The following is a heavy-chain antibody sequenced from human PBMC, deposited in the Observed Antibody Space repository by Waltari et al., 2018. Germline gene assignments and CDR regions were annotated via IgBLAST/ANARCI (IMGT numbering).Heavy chain of an antibody. D-gene: IGHD6-13*01. Sequence: QVQLQESGPGLVKPSETLSLTCAVSGYSISSGYYWGWIRQPPGKGLEWIGSIYHSGSTYYNPSLKSRVTISVDTSKNQFSLKLSSVTAADTAVYYCARTAAVDFDYWGQGTLVTVSS. CDR1: GYSISSGYY. J-gene: IGHJ4*02. CDR3: ARTAAVDFDY. V-gene: IGHV4-38-2*01. CDR2: IYHSGST.